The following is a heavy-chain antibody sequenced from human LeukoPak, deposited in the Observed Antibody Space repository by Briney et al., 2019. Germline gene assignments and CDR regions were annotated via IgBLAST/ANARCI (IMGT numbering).Heavy chain of an antibody. Sequence: TLSLTCAVYGGSFSGYYWSWIRQHPGKGLEWIGYIFYSGSTYYNPSLKSRVTISVDTSKNQFSLKLSSVTAADTAVYYCARSYDSSGPHFDYWGQGTLVTVSS. CDR2: IFYSGST. J-gene: IGHJ4*02. CDR3: ARSYDSSGPHFDY. CDR1: GGSFSGYY. D-gene: IGHD3-22*01. V-gene: IGHV4-31*11.